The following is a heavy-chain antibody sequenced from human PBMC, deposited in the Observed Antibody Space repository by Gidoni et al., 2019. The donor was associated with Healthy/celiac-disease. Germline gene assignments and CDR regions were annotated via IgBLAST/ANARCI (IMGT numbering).Heavy chain of an antibody. CDR1: GFTFSSYS. Sequence: EVQLVESGAGLVKPGGSLRLSCAASGFTFSSYSMNWVRQAPGEGLEWVSSISSSSSYIYYADSGKGRFTISRDNAKNSLYLQMNSLRAEDTAVYYCARELDTIFGAPRGGMDVWGQGTTVTVSS. D-gene: IGHD3-3*01. CDR3: ARELDTIFGAPRGGMDV. CDR2: ISSSSSYI. V-gene: IGHV3-21*01. J-gene: IGHJ6*02.